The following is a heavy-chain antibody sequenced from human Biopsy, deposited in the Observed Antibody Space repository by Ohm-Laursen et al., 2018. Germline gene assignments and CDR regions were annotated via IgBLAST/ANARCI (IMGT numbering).Heavy chain of an antibody. J-gene: IGHJ4*02. V-gene: IGHV3-30*18. CDR3: EKDRFPYTSGYSSVFEY. CDR1: GFTFSCYG. D-gene: IGHD3-22*01. Sequence: SLRLSCTASGFTFSCYGMHWVRQAPGKGLEWGSLISNDGDIKYSADSMEGRFTISRDNSRNTLFLQMNSLKAEDTAVYYCEKDRFPYTSGYSSVFEYWGQGTLVTVSS. CDR2: ISNDGDIK.